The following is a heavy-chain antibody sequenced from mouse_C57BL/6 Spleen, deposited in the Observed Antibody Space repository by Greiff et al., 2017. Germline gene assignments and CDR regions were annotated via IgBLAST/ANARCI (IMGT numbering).Heavy chain of an antibody. CDR1: GYTFTSYW. CDR3: ARQGDGYLWYFDV. V-gene: IGHV1-59*01. D-gene: IGHD2-3*01. J-gene: IGHJ1*03. CDR2: IDPSDSYT. Sequence: QVQLQQPGAELVRPGTSVKLSCKASGYTFTSYWMHWVKQRPGQGLEWIGVIDPSDSYTNYNQKFKGKATLTVDTSSSTAYMQLSSLTSEDSAVYYCARQGDGYLWYFDVWGTGTTVTVSS.